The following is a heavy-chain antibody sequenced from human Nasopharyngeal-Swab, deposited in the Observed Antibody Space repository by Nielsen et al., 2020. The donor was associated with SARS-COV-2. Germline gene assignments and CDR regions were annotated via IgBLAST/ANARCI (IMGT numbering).Heavy chain of an antibody. CDR2: INHSGST. D-gene: IGHD6-19*01. CDR3: ARVGGWYVPDY. J-gene: IGHJ4*02. Sequence: SETLSLTCAVYGGSFSGYYWSWIRQPPGKGLEWIGEINHSGSTNYNPSLKSRVTISVDTSKNRFSLKLSSVTAADTAVYYCARVGGWYVPDYWGQGTLVTVSS. CDR1: GGSFSGYY. V-gene: IGHV4-34*01.